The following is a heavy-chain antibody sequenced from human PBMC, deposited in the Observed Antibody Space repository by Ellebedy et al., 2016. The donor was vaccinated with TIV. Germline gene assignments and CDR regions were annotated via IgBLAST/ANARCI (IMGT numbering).Heavy chain of an antibody. V-gene: IGHV1-69*13. Sequence: ASVKVSCKASGYTFTGYYMHWVRQAPGQGLEWMGGIIPIFGTANYAQKFQGRVTITADESTSTAYMELNSLRAEDTAVYYCARSIAAADLYYFDYWGQGTLVTVSS. CDR3: ARSIAAADLYYFDY. CDR1: GYTFTGYY. D-gene: IGHD6-13*01. CDR2: IIPIFGTA. J-gene: IGHJ4*02.